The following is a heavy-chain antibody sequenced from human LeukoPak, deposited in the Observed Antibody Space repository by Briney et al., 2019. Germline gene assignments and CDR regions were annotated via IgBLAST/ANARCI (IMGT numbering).Heavy chain of an antibody. D-gene: IGHD3-10*01. CDR1: GFTFSNYG. CDR2: ISYDGRSK. CDR3: AKYPGIDYYYGMDV. J-gene: IGHJ6*02. V-gene: IGHV3-30*18. Sequence: GRSLRLSCAASGFTFSNYGMHWVRQAPGKGLEWVAVISYDGRSKYYADSVKGRFTISRDNSKNTLYLQMNSLRAEDTAVYYCAKYPGIDYYYGMDVWGQGTTVTVSS.